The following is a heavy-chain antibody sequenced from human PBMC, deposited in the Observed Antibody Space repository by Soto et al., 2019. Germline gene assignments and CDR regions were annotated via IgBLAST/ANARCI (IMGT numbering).Heavy chain of an antibody. CDR3: AKDCYDSSLWVANAFDI. J-gene: IGHJ3*02. D-gene: IGHD3-22*01. Sequence: GGSLRLSCAASGFTFSSYAMSWIRQAPGKGLEWVSAISGSGGSTYYADSVKGRFTISRDNSKNTLYLQMNSLRAEDTAVYYCAKDCYDSSLWVANAFDIWGQGTMVTVSS. CDR1: GFTFSSYA. CDR2: ISGSGGST. V-gene: IGHV3-23*01.